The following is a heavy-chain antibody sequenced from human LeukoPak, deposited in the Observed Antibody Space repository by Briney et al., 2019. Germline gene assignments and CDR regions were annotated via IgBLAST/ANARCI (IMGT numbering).Heavy chain of an antibody. Sequence: SVKVSCKASGGTFSSYAISWVRQAPGQGLEWMGGIIPIFGTANYAQKFQGRVTITADKSTSTAYMELSSLRSEDTAVYYCAREPPSGSYFDYYYMDVWGKGTTVTVTS. D-gene: IGHD1-26*01. CDR1: GGTFSSYA. V-gene: IGHV1-69*06. CDR3: AREPPSGSYFDYYYMDV. J-gene: IGHJ6*03. CDR2: IIPIFGTA.